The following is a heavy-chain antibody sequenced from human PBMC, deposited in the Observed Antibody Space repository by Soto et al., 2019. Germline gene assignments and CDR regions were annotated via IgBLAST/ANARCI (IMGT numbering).Heavy chain of an antibody. CDR3: ATAQGYYYDSSGYYRLDY. J-gene: IGHJ4*02. Sequence: ASVKVSCKVSGYTLTELSMHWVRQAPGKGLEWMGGFDPEDGETIYAQKFQGRVTMTEDTSTDTAYMELSSLRSEDTAVYYCATAQGYYYDSSGYYRLDYWGQGTLVTVSS. CDR2: FDPEDGET. CDR1: GYTLTELS. V-gene: IGHV1-24*01. D-gene: IGHD3-22*01.